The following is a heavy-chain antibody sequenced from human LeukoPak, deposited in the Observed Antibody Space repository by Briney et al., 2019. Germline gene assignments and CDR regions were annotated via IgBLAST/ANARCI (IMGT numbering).Heavy chain of an antibody. Sequence: GGSLRLSCAASGFTFSSYGMHWVRQAPGKGLEWVAFIRYDGSNKYYADSVKGRFTISRDNSKNTLYLQMNSLRAEDTAVYYCARDLGVSYYDSSALLPDYWGQGTLVTVSS. V-gene: IGHV3-30*02. J-gene: IGHJ4*02. D-gene: IGHD3-22*01. CDR2: IRYDGSNK. CDR3: ARDLGVSYYDSSALLPDY. CDR1: GFTFSSYG.